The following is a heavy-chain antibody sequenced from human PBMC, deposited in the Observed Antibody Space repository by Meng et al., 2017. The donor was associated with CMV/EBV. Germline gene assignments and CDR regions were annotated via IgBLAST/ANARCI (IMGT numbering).Heavy chain of an antibody. CDR2: INPNSGGT. CDR1: GYTFTGYY. V-gene: IGHV1-2*02. Sequence: ASVKVSCKASGYTFTGYYMHWVRQAPGQGLEWMGWINPNSGGTNYAQKFQGRVTMTRDTSISTAYMELSRLRSDDTAVYYCARVDRYNWNDGGAFDIWGQGTMVTVS. J-gene: IGHJ3*02. D-gene: IGHD1-1*01. CDR3: ARVDRYNWNDGGAFDI.